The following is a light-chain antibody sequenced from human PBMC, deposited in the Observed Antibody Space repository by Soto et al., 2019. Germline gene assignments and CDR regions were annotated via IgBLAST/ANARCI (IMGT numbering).Light chain of an antibody. Sequence: EIVMTQSPATLSVSTGERATLSCRASQSVSSSLAWYQQKPGQAPRLLIYAASTRATSIPARFSGSGSGTEFTLTISSLQSEDFAVYYCQQYNNWPPYTFGQGNKLEIK. V-gene: IGKV3-15*01. CDR3: QQYNNWPPYT. J-gene: IGKJ2*01. CDR1: QSVSSS. CDR2: AAS.